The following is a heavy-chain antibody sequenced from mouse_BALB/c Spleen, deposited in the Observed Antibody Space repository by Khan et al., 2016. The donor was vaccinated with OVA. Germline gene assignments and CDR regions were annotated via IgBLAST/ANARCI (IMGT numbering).Heavy chain of an antibody. CDR1: GYTFTDYG. CDR2: ITTYSGDT. J-gene: IGHJ4*01. CDR3: ARLTQRVDN. Sequence: QVQLKQSGPELVRPGVSVKISCKGSGYTFTDYGMHWVRQSPAKSLEWIGVITTYSGDTTYNQKFKGKATMTVDKSSSTAYMELARLTSEDSASDYCARLTQRVDNWGQGTSVTVSS. V-gene: IGHV1S137*01.